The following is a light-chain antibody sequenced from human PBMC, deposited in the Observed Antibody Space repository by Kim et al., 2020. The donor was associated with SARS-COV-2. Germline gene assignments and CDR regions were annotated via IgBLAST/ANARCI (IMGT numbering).Light chain of an antibody. CDR1: QSVSSSY. J-gene: IGKJ2*03. Sequence: FTPGDRATRSCRASQSVSSSYLAWYQQKPGQAPRLLIYGASSRATGIPDRFSGSGSGTDFTLTISRLEPEDFAVYYCQQYGSSPNSFGQGTKLEI. CDR2: GAS. CDR3: QQYGSSPNS. V-gene: IGKV3-20*01.